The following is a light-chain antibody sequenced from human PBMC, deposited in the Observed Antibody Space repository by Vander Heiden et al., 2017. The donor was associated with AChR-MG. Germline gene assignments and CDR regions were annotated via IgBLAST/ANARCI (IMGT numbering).Light chain of an antibody. CDR1: SSDVGGYNF. CDR3: SSYTSSNTVL. Sequence: QSALTQPASVSGAPGQSTTISCTGNSSDVGGYNFVSLDQKQPGKAPKLMIYDVSERPSGVSYRFSGSKSGFTASLTISGLQAEDEADYYCSSYTSSNTVLFGGGTKLTVL. V-gene: IGLV2-14*03. J-gene: IGLJ2*01. CDR2: DVS.